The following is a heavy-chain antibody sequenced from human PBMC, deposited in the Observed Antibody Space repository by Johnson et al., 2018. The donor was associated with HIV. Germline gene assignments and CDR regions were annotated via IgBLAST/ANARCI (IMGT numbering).Heavy chain of an antibody. CDR3: AKPHTYGGAFDI. J-gene: IGHJ3*02. Sequence: QVQLVESGGGVVQPGRSLRLSCAASGFTFSSYGMHWVRQAPGKGLDWVAVISYDGSNKYYADSVKGRFTISRDNSKNTLYLQMNSLRAEDTAVYFCAKPHTYGGAFDIWGQGTMVTVSS. CDR2: ISYDGSNK. CDR1: GFTFSSYG. V-gene: IGHV3-30*18. D-gene: IGHD5-18*01.